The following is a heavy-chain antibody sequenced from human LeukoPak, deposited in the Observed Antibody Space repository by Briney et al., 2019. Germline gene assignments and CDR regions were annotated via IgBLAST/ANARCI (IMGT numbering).Heavy chain of an antibody. CDR1: GFTFSSYG. Sequence: PGGSLRPSCAASGFTFSSYGMHWVRQAPGKGLEWVAVISYDGSNKYYADSVKGRFTISRDNSKNTLYLQMNSLRAEDTAVYYCAKGLGVRGVNSFDYWGQGTLVTVSS. J-gene: IGHJ4*02. CDR2: ISYDGSNK. D-gene: IGHD3-10*01. V-gene: IGHV3-30*18. CDR3: AKGLGVRGVNSFDY.